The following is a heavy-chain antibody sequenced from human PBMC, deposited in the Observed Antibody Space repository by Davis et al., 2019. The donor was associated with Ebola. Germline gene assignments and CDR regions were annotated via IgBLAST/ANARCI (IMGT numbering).Heavy chain of an antibody. V-gene: IGHV4-59*01. CDR1: GGSISSYY. CDR2: IYYSGST. Sequence: PSETLSLTCTVSGGSISSYYWSWIRQPPGKGLEWIGYIYYSGSTNYNPSLKSRVTISVDTSKNQFSLKLSSVTAADTAVYYCARGSGVRITMVRGVNYYYYGMDVWGQGTTVTVSS. CDR3: ARGSGVRITMVRGVNYYYYGMDV. D-gene: IGHD3-10*01. J-gene: IGHJ6*02.